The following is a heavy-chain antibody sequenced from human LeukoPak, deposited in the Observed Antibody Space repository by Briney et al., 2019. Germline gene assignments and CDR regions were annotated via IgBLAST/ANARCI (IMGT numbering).Heavy chain of an antibody. D-gene: IGHD1-26*01. CDR2: ISGSGGST. CDR1: AGSISSSGYH. Sequence: ETLSLTCTVSAGSISSSGYHWGWIRQSPGKGLEWVSAISGSGGSTYYADSVKGRFTISRDNSKNTLYLQMNSLRAEDTAVYYCAKGSGSYYPDAFDIWGQGTMVTVSS. CDR3: AKGSGSYYPDAFDI. V-gene: IGHV3-23*01. J-gene: IGHJ3*02.